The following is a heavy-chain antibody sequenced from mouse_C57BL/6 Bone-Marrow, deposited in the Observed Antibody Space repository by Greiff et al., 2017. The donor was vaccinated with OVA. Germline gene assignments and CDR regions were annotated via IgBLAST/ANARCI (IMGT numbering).Heavy chain of an antibody. CDR2: ISNLAYSI. CDR3: ARTYYYGSRGAWFAY. CDR1: GFTFSDYG. Sequence: EVQLVESGGGLVQPGGSLKLSCAASGFTFSDYGMAWVRQAPRKGPEWVAFISNLAYSIYYADTVTGRFTISRENAKNTLYLEMSSLRSEDTAMYYCARTYYYGSRGAWFAYWGQGTLVTVSA. V-gene: IGHV5-15*01. D-gene: IGHD1-1*01. J-gene: IGHJ3*01.